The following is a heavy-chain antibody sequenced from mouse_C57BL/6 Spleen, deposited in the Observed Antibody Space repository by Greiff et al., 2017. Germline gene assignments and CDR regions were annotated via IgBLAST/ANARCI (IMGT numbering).Heavy chain of an antibody. D-gene: IGHD1-1*01. V-gene: IGHV1-55*01. CDR2: IYPGSGST. J-gene: IGHJ2*01. CDR3: ARWGITTVVATRDY. Sequence: QVQLKQPGAELVKPGASVKMSCKASGYTFTSYWITWVKQRPGQGLEWIGDIYPGSGSTNYNEKFKSKATLTVDTSSSTAYMQLSSLTSEDSAVYYCARWGITTVVATRDYWGQGTTLTVAS. CDR1: GYTFTSYW.